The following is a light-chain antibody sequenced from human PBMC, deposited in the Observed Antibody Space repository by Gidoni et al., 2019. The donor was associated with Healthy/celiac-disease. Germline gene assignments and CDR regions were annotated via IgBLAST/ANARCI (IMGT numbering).Light chain of an antibody. CDR1: QSISSW. CDR3: QQYNSYPRS. V-gene: IGKV1-5*03. J-gene: IGKJ2*04. CDR2: KAS. Sequence: DTQMTQLPSTLSASVGDRVTITCRASQSISSWLAWYQQKPGKAPKLLIYKASSLESGVPSRFSGSGSGTEFTLTISSLQPDDFATYYCQQYNSYPRSFXQXTKLEIK.